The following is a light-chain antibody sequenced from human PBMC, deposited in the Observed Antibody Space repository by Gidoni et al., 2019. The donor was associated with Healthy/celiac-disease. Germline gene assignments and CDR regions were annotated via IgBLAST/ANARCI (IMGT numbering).Light chain of an antibody. J-gene: IGKJ4*01. V-gene: IGKV1-27*01. Sequence: QIPSSLSAYVGDRVTITCRASQGISNYLAWYQQKPGKVPKLLIYAASTLQTGVPSRLSGSGSGTDFTLTISSLQPEDVATYYCQKYNSAPLTFGGGTKVEIK. CDR3: QKYNSAPLT. CDR2: AAS. CDR1: QGISNY.